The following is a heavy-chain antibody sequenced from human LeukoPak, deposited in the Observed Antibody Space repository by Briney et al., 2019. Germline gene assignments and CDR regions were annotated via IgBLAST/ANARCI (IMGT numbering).Heavy chain of an antibody. CDR1: GYTFTSYG. CDR2: ISAYNGNT. CDR3: ARDQAPQKFIVVVPAAGGY. V-gene: IGHV1-18*01. D-gene: IGHD2-2*01. Sequence: GASVKVSCKASGYTFTSYGISWVRQAPGQGLEWMGWISAYNGNTNYAQKLQGRVTMTTDTSTSTAYMELRSLRSADTAVYYCARDQAPQKFIVVVPAAGGYWGQGTLVTVSS. J-gene: IGHJ4*02.